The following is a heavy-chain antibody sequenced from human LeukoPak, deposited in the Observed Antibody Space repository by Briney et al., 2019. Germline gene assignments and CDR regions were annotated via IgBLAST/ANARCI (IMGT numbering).Heavy chain of an antibody. J-gene: IGHJ6*04. CDR2: IYYSGST. D-gene: IGHD1-14*01. V-gene: IGHV4-59*01. Sequence: PSETLSLACTVSGGSISSYYWSWIRQPPGKGLEWIGYIYYSGSTNYNPSLKSRVTISVDTSKNQFSLKLSSVTAADTAVYYCARVNPLNPFDVWGKGTTVTVSS. CDR3: ARVNPLNPFDV. CDR1: GGSISSYY.